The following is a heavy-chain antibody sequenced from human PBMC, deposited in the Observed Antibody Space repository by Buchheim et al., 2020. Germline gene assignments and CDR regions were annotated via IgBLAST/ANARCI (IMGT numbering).Heavy chain of an antibody. CDR3: GRGYSTSSH. CDR2: IYHSGST. CDR1: GDSISSDNW. Sequence: QVQLQESGPGLIKPSGTLSLTCAVSGDSISSDNWWIWVRLPPGKGLEWIGEIYHSGSTNYNPSLKSRGTMSLDKSKNKLYPKLSSVTAADTAVYYCGRGYSTSSHWGQGTL. V-gene: IGHV4-4*02. J-gene: IGHJ1*01. D-gene: IGHD6-6*01.